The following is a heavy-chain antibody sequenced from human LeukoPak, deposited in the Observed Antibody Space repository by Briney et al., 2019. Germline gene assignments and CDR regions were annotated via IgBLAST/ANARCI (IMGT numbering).Heavy chain of an antibody. D-gene: IGHD4-23*01. Sequence: SETLSLTCTVSGDSIGSGGYYWGWVRRHPGRGLEQIGYIYYSGSTYYSPSLRSRVTISVDTSQNQFSLKLRSVTAADTAVYYCARGGGGNALDYWGQGTLVTVSS. CDR1: GDSIGSGGYY. CDR3: ARGGGGNALDY. J-gene: IGHJ4*02. CDR2: IYYSGST. V-gene: IGHV4-31*03.